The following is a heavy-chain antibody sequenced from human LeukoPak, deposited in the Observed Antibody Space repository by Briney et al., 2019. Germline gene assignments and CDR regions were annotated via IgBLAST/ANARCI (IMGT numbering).Heavy chain of an antibody. V-gene: IGHV4-39*07. CDR2: IYYSGNT. CDR3: ARERTVDPYMDV. CDR1: GGSISSSSFY. Sequence: SETLSLTCTVSGGSISSSSFYWGWIRQPPGKGLEWVGSIYYSGNTYYNASLKNQVTMLVDTSKNQFSLKVSSATAADTAVYYCARERTVDPYMDVWGKGPTVLVSS. D-gene: IGHD4-23*01. J-gene: IGHJ6*03.